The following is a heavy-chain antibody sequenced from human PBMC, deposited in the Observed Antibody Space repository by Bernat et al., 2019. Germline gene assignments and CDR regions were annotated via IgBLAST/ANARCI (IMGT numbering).Heavy chain of an antibody. CDR3: ARDPRRGFNNNWFPLFFDY. Sequence: QVQVVESGGGVVQPGRSLRLSCAASGFTFSSYAMHWVRQAPGKGLEWVGVISHDGTKKYYTDSVKGRFTHSRDNSNNTVYLQMNTLRAEDTAVYYCARDPRRGFNNNWFPLFFDYWGQGALVTVSS. CDR1: GFTFSSYA. CDR2: ISHDGTKK. D-gene: IGHD1-1*01. J-gene: IGHJ4*02. V-gene: IGHV3-30*10.